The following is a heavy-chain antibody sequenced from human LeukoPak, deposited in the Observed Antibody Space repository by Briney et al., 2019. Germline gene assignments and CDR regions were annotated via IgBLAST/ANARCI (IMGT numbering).Heavy chain of an antibody. D-gene: IGHD6-13*01. CDR1: GGSISSYY. J-gene: IGHJ4*02. Sequence: PSQTLSLTCTVSGGSISSYYWSWIRQPPGKGLEWIGYIYYSGSTNYNPSLKSRVTISVDTSKNQFSLKLSSVTAADTAVYYCARLGMKADNYWGQGTLVTVSP. CDR3: ARLGMKADNY. V-gene: IGHV4-59*01. CDR2: IYYSGST.